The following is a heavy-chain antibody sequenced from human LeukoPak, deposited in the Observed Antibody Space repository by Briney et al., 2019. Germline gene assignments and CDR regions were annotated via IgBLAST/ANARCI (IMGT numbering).Heavy chain of an antibody. V-gene: IGHV3-30*02. J-gene: IGHJ6*03. CDR1: GFPFSAYK. CDR3: AKGWTKFYMDV. Sequence: GGSLRLSCAASGFPFSAYKMNWVRQAPGKGLEWVAFIRNDGSNEYYAHPVRGRFTISRDKSKNMLYLQMDMLRAEDTAVYYCAKGWTKFYMDVWGKGTTVTISS. D-gene: IGHD3/OR15-3a*01. CDR2: IRNDGSNE.